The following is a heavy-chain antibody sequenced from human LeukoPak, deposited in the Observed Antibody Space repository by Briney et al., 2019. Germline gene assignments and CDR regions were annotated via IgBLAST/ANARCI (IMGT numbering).Heavy chain of an antibody. CDR2: IYYSGST. Sequence: PSQTLSLTCTVSGGSISSGDYYWSWIRQPPGKGLEWIGYIYYSGSTYYNPSLKSRVTISVDTSKNQFSLKLSSVTAADTAVYYCAREVVVAATRNNWFDPWGQGTLVTVSS. J-gene: IGHJ5*02. CDR3: AREVVVAATRNNWFDP. V-gene: IGHV4-30-4*01. CDR1: GGSISSGDYY. D-gene: IGHD2-15*01.